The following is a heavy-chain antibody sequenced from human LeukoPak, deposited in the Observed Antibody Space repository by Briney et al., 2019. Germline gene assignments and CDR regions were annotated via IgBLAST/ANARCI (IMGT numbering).Heavy chain of an antibody. CDR3: AKSTGSSLVATSDY. V-gene: IGHV3-23*01. CDR1: GFTFSSYA. CDR2: ISASAPST. Sequence: GGSLRLSCAASGFTFSSYAMSWVRQARGKGLEWVSAISASAPSTYYADSLKRRFTISTDTSKNTLYLQMNSLRAEDTAVYYCAKSTGSSLVATSDYWGQGTLLTVSS. J-gene: IGHJ4*02. D-gene: IGHD5-12*01.